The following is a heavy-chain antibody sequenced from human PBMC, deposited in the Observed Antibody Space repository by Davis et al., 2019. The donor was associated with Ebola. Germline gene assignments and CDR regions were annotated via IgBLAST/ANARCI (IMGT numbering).Heavy chain of an antibody. V-gene: IGHV4-59*08. J-gene: IGHJ4*02. CDR1: SGFINTYA. CDR3: ARHFRFLEWLMVRY. D-gene: IGHD3-3*01. CDR2: VYYSGST. Sequence: MPSETLSLTCTVSSGFINTYAWSWIRQPPGKGLEWIGYVYYSGSTNYNPSLKSRVTISVDTSKNQFSLKLSSVTAADTAVYYCARHFRFLEWLMVRYWGQGTLVTVSS.